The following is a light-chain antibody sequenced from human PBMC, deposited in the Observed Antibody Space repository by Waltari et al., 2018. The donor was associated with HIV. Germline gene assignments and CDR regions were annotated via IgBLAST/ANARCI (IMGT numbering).Light chain of an antibody. CDR2: DNN. J-gene: IGLJ3*02. CDR3: GTWDSSLSARV. CDR1: SSNTGNNY. V-gene: IGLV1-51*01. Sequence: QSVLTQPPSVSAAPGQKVTISCSGSSSNTGNNYVSWYQQLPGTAPKLLIYDNNQRPSGIPARYSGSKSGTSATLGITGLQTGDEADYYCGTWDSSLSARVFGGGTKVTVL.